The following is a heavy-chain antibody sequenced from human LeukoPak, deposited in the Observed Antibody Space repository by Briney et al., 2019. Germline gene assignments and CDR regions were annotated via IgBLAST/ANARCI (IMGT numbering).Heavy chain of an antibody. D-gene: IGHD6-13*01. CDR1: GGSISSSSYY. V-gene: IGHV4-39*01. Sequence: TSETLSLTCTVSGGSISSSSYYWGWIRQPPGKGLEWIGSIYYSGSTYYNPSLKSRVTISVDTSKNQFSLKLSSVTAADTAEYYGARHVSSSWADAFDIWGQGTMVTVSS. CDR3: ARHVSSSWADAFDI. CDR2: IYYSGST. J-gene: IGHJ3*02.